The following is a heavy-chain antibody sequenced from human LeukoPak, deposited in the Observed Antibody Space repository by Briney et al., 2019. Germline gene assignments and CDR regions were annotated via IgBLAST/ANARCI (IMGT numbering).Heavy chain of an antibody. V-gene: IGHV4-39*03. CDR1: GGSISSSRYY. CDR2: IYYSGST. J-gene: IGHJ6*04. D-gene: IGHD6-19*01. CDR3: TRPAVGAVADRDV. Sequence: SETLSLTWTVSGGSISSSRYYWGWIRQPPGKGREWIGNIYYSGSTYYSPSLKSRVTISVDTSKNQFSLKLNSVTAADTAVYYCTRPAVGAVADRDVWGKGTTVTVSS.